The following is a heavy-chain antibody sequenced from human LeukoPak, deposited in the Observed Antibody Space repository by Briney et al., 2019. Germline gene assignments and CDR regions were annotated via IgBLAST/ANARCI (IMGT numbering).Heavy chain of an antibody. Sequence: PPKTLPLTCAVNDGSISTYHWRWIRHPPGKGLDTIGSFHYSGDTNYNPPPKSRVTIPLATSHNQFPLTLRSVTAADPAVYYCATGQQLPYYWGQGTLVTVSS. J-gene: IGHJ4*02. CDR1: DGSISTYH. D-gene: IGHD6-13*01. CDR3: ATGQQLPYY. CDR2: FHYSGDT. V-gene: IGHV4-59*01.